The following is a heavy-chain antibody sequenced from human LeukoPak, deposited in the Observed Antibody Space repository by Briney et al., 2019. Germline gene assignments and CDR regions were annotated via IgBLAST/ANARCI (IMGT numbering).Heavy chain of an antibody. CDR3: ARLRSPVTILYYFDY. CDR1: GGSISSSSYC. V-gene: IGHV4-39*01. J-gene: IGHJ4*02. D-gene: IGHD4-17*01. CDR2: FYCSGST. Sequence: PSETLCLTCTVSGGSISSSSYCWGWLRQPPGKGLEWIGSFYCSGSTYYNPSLKSRVTISVDTSKSQFSLKLSSVTAADTAVYYCARLRSPVTILYYFDYWGQGTLVTVSS.